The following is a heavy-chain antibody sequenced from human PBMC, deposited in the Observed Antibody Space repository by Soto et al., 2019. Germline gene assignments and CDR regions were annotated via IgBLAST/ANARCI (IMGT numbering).Heavy chain of an antibody. J-gene: IGHJ6*02. CDR2: ISYDGRYI. D-gene: IGHD3-9*01. Sequence: QMQLVESGGGVVQPGNSLRLSCAASGFIFSNYAMHWVRQAPGKGLEWVALISYDGRYIYYADSVKGRFAISRDNSKKTVELLMNSLRREDTAVYYCARDVTDYVLDVWGQGTTVNGSS. CDR3: ARDVTDYVLDV. CDR1: GFIFSNYA. V-gene: IGHV3-30*03.